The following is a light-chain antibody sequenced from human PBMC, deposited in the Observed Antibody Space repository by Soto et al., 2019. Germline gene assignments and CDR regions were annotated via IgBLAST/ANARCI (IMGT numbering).Light chain of an antibody. Sequence: EVVMTQSPATLSVSPWERATLSCRASQSVSSSYLAWYQQKPGQAPRLLIYGASTRATGIPARFSGSGSGTDFSLTISSLQSEDFAVYYCQQYNNWPRTLGQGTKVDIK. CDR3: QQYNNWPRT. CDR2: GAS. J-gene: IGKJ1*01. V-gene: IGKV3-15*01. CDR1: QSVSSSY.